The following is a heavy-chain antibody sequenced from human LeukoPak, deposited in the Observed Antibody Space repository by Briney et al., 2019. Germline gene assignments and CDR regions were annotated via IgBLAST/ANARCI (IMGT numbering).Heavy chain of an antibody. D-gene: IGHD2-21*02. J-gene: IGHJ4*02. CDR1: GGSISSYY. Sequence: PSETLSLTCTVSGGSISSYYWSWIRQPPGKGLEWIGYIYYSGSTYYNPSLKSRLTISVDTSKNQFSLRLNSVTAADTAVYYCAKVFCGGDCHVDFWGRGTLVTVSS. V-gene: IGHV4-59*12. CDR2: IYYSGST. CDR3: AKVFCGGDCHVDF.